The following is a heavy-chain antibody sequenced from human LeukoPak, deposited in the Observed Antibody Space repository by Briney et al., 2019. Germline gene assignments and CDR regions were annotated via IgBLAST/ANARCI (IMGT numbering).Heavy chain of an antibody. D-gene: IGHD3-22*01. CDR2: IRYDGSNK. CDR3: AKHGDDYYDSSGHAYYYYMDV. Sequence: GGSLRLSCAASGFTFSSYGMHWVRQAPGKGLEWVAFIRYDGSNKYYADSVKGRFTISRDNSKNTLYLQMNSLRAEDTAVYHCAKHGDDYYDSSGHAYYYYMDVWGKGTTVTISS. V-gene: IGHV3-30*02. J-gene: IGHJ6*03. CDR1: GFTFSSYG.